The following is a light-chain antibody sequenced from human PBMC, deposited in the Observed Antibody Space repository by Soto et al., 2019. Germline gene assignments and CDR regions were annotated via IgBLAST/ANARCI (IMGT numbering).Light chain of an antibody. CDR2: GAS. Sequence: EVGLTLSPGTLSLSPEERATLSCRASQSVSSSYLAWYQQKPGQAPRLLIYGASSRATGIPDRFSGSGSGTDFTLTISRLEPEDFAVYYCQQYGSSPRTFGQGSKVDIK. CDR3: QQYGSSPRT. CDR1: QSVSSSY. V-gene: IGKV3-20*01. J-gene: IGKJ1*01.